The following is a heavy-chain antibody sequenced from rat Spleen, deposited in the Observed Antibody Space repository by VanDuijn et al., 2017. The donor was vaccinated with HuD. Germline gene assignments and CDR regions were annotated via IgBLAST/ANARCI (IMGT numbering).Heavy chain of an antibody. J-gene: IGHJ1*01. CDR1: GFTFSNYD. V-gene: IGHV5-27*01. D-gene: IGHD2-1*01. Sequence: EVQLVESGGGLVQPGRSLKLSCAASGFTFSNYDMAWVRQAPTKGLEWVASISPSGGSTYYPDSVKGRFTISRDNAKSTLYLQMNSLRSEDTATYYCTRVHTYGWYFDFWGPGTMVTVSS. CDR2: ISPSGGST. CDR3: TRVHTYGWYFDF.